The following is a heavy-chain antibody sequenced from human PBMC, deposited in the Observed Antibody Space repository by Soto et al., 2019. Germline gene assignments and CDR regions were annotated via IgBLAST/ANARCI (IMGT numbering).Heavy chain of an antibody. CDR3: ARSDHYYYDSSGYWDY. CDR1: GGSISSSSYY. J-gene: IGHJ4*02. V-gene: IGHV4-39*07. CDR2: IYYSGST. D-gene: IGHD3-22*01. Sequence: PSETLSLTCTVSGGSISSSSYYWGWIRQPPGKGLEWIGSIYYSGSTYHNPSLKSRVTISVDTSKNQFSLKLSSVTAADTAVYYCARSDHYYYDSSGYWDYWGQGTLVTVSS.